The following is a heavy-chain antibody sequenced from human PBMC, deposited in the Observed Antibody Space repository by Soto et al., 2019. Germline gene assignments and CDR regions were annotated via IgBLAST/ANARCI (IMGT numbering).Heavy chain of an antibody. V-gene: IGHV4-39*02. CDR2: IFYTGTT. D-gene: IGHD2-2*01. J-gene: IGHJ5*02. Sequence: PSETLSLTCSVSGGSTSYNSYYWGWIRQPPGKGLEWVGGIFYTGTTYYSPSLKDRVTISVDTSKNSFSLNLTSVTAADTAVYFCARLVVVAPVANAWGQRTLVTVSS. CDR1: GGSTSYNSYY. CDR3: ARLVVVAPVANA.